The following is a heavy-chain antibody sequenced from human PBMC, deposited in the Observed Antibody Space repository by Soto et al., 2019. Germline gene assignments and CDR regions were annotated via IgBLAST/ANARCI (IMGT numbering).Heavy chain of an antibody. CDR2: ISSSSNYI. D-gene: IGHD2-8*01. J-gene: IGHJ6*02. CDR3: ARPGEGYCTNGVCPYYYYYYGMDV. CDR1: GFTFSSYS. V-gene: IGHV3-21*01. Sequence: PGGSLRLSCAASGFTFSSYSMNWVRQAPGKGLEWVSSISSSSNYIYYADSVKGRFTISRDNAKNSLYLQMNSLRAEDTAVYYCARPGEGYCTNGVCPYYYYYYGMDVWGQGTTVTVSS.